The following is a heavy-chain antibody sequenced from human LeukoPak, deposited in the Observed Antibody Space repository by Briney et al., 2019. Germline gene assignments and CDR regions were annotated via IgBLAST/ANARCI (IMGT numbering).Heavy chain of an antibody. CDR3: AKDRGTAMVKYYYGMDV. J-gene: IGHJ6*04. V-gene: IGHV3-23*01. D-gene: IGHD5-18*01. CDR1: GFTFSSYA. CDR2: ISGSGGST. Sequence: GGSLRLSCAAPGFTFSSYAMSWVRQAPGKGLEWVSAISGSGGSTYYADSVKGRFTISRDNSKNTLYLQMNSLRAEDTAVYYCAKDRGTAMVKYYYGMDVWGKGTTVTVSS.